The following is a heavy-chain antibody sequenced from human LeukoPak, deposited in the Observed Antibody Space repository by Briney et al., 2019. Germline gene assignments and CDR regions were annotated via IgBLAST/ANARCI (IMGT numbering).Heavy chain of an antibody. D-gene: IGHD5-18*01. J-gene: IGHJ4*02. CDR2: NIPIFGTA. Sequence: SVKVSCKAAGGTFSSYAISWVRQAPGQGLEWMGGNIPIFGTANYAQKFQGRVTITADKSTSTAYMELSSLRSEDTAVYYCARGRKYTSGYRVTELGSGYSDYWGQGTLVTVSS. CDR1: GGTFSSYA. V-gene: IGHV1-69*06. CDR3: ARGRKYTSGYRVTELGSGYSDY.